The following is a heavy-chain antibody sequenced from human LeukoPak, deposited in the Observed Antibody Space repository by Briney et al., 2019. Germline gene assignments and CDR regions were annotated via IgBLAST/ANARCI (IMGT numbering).Heavy chain of an antibody. V-gene: IGHV4-59*08. CDR2: VFYSGST. CDR1: DGSIYTYY. Sequence: SETLSLTCTVSDGSIYTYYWSWIRQPPGKGLEWIGYVFYSGSTNHNPSLKSRATISLDTSKNQFSLKLTSVTAADTAVYYCASSQWVVPGSHWGQGALVIVSS. J-gene: IGHJ4*02. D-gene: IGHD6-19*01. CDR3: ASSQWVVPGSH.